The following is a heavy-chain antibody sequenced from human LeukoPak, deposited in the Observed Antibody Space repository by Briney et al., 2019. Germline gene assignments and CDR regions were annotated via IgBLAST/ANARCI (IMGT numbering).Heavy chain of an antibody. J-gene: IGHJ4*02. V-gene: IGHV3-21*01. CDR2: ISSSSSYI. Sequence: GGSLRLACAASGFTFSSYSMNWVRQAPGKGLEWVSSISSSSSYIYYADSVKGRFTTSRDNAKNSLYLQMNSLRAEDTAVYYCARELLWFGELLPRRTYYFDYWGQGTLVTVSS. CDR1: GFTFSSYS. CDR3: ARELLWFGELLPRRTYYFDY. D-gene: IGHD3-10*01.